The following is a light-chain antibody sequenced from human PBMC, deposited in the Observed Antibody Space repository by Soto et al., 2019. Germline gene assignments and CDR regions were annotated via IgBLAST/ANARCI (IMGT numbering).Light chain of an antibody. CDR2: GIF. Sequence: EIVLTQSPGTLSLSPGERATLSCRASQSVKNDYLAWYQQKPGQAPRLLVYGIFNRATGVPARFSGSGSGTDFTLTISGLEPEDSAVYYCQHYDGSPRTFGQGTKVEIK. J-gene: IGKJ2*01. V-gene: IGKV3-20*01. CDR3: QHYDGSPRT. CDR1: QSVKNDY.